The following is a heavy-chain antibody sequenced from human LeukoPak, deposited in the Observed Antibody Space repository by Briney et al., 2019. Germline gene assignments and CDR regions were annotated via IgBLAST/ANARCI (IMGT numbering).Heavy chain of an antibody. V-gene: IGHV1-69*04. CDR3: AREVVPAAIEFGFDY. D-gene: IGHD2-2*02. Sequence: SVKVSCKASGGTFSSYAISWVRQAPGQGLEWMGRIIPIFGIANYAQKFQGRVMITADKSTSTAYMELSSLRSEDTAVYYCAREVVPAAIEFGFDYWGQGTLVTVSS. CDR2: IIPIFGIA. J-gene: IGHJ4*02. CDR1: GGTFSSYA.